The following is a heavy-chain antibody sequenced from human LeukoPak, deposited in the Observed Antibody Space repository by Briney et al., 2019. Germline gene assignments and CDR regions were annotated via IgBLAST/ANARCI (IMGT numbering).Heavy chain of an antibody. CDR2: IYYSGST. V-gene: IGHV4-59*01. CDR3: ARAAAGTTGWYFDY. D-gene: IGHD6-13*01. J-gene: IGHJ4*02. Sequence: SETLSHTCTVSGGSISSYYWSWIRQPPGKGLEWIGYIYYSGSTNYNPSLKSRVTISVDTSKNQFSLKLSSVTAADTAVYYCARAAAGTTGWYFDYWGQGTLVTVSS. CDR1: GGSISSYY.